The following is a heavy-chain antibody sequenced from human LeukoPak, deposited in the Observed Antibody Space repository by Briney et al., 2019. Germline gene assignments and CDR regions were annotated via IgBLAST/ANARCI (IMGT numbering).Heavy chain of an antibody. D-gene: IGHD3-16*01. J-gene: IGHJ6*03. CDR3: ARGEGSNDYVWGSGRYYYYMDV. CDR2: IIPIFGTA. CDR1: GGTFSSYA. V-gene: IGHV1-69*13. Sequence: SVKVSCKASGGTFSSYAITWGRQAPGQGLEWMGGIIPIFGTANYAQKFQGRVTITADASTSTAYMELSSLRSEDTAVYYCARGEGSNDYVWGSGRYYYYMDVWGKGTTVTVSS.